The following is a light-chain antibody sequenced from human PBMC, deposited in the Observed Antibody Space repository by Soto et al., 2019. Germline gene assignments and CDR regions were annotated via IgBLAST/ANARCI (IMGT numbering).Light chain of an antibody. Sequence: AIRMTQSPSSLSASRGERVTITCRASQSITTYLNWYRKKTGKAPKLRIYAASTLQSGVPSRLRGSGYGTDFTITISCMQSEDFATYYCQQYYSYPRTFGQGTKVDI. CDR3: QQYYSYPRT. V-gene: IGKV1-8*01. J-gene: IGKJ1*01. CDR1: QSITTY. CDR2: AAS.